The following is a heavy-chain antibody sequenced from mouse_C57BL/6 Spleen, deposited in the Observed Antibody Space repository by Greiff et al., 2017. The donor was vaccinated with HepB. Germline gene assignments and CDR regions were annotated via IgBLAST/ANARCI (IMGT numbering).Heavy chain of an antibody. D-gene: IGHD1-1*01. CDR3: ARPHYYGSSYGWFAY. CDR1: GFTFSDYG. J-gene: IGHJ3*01. CDR2: ISSGSSTI. Sequence: EVHLVESGGGLVKPGGSLKLSCAASGFTFSDYGMHWVRQAPEKGLEWVAYISSGSSTIYYADTVKGRFTISRDNAKNTLFLQMTSLRSEDTAMYYCARPHYYGSSYGWFAYWGQGTLVTVSA. V-gene: IGHV5-17*01.